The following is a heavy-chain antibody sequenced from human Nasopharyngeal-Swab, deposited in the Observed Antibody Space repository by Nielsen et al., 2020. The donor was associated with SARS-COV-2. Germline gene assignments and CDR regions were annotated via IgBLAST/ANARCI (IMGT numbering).Heavy chain of an antibody. CDR2: IYSSGPT. CDR3: ARLAIIGAWFFDY. CDR1: GGSISSSSYY. D-gene: IGHD1-26*01. Sequence: SETLSLTCTVSGGSISSSSYYWGWIRQPPGKGLAWIGNIYSSGPTYYNPSLKSRVSISVDTSKNQFSLKLSSVTAADTAVYCCARLAIIGAWFFDYWGQGTLVTVSS. J-gene: IGHJ4*02. V-gene: IGHV4-39*01.